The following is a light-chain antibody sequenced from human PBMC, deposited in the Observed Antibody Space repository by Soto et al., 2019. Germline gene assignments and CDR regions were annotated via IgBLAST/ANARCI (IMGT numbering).Light chain of an antibody. CDR3: MQPLQSWT. CDR2: LGS. Sequence: DHVMTQSPLSLPVTPGEPASISCRTSQSLLHSNGYNYLDWYLQKQGQSPQLLIYLGSNRASGVLDGFSGSGSGTDFTLKISRVEAEDVGVYCGMQPLQSWTFGQGTKVEIK. CDR1: QSLLHSNGYNY. V-gene: IGKV2-28*01. J-gene: IGKJ1*01.